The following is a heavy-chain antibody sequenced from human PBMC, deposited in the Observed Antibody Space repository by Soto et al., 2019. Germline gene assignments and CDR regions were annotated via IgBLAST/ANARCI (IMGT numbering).Heavy chain of an antibody. J-gene: IGHJ5*02. V-gene: IGHV1-3*04. CDR1: GYTFTRYA. CDR2: SNIGIGVP. CDR3: GREDPRGSGWYRWFGP. Sequence: QVHFVQSGAEVKKPGASVMLSCKASGYTFTRYAMHWVRQGPGQSLEWMGWSNIGIGVPKYSQKFQGRVIFTRDTSASTAYMELSGLKSEDTAVYYCGREDPRGSGWYRWFGPWGQGTLVTVSS. D-gene: IGHD6-19*01.